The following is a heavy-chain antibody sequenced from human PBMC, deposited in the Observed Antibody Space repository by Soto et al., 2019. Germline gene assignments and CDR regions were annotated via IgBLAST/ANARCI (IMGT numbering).Heavy chain of an antibody. CDR3: ANMMYWSGYFGY. J-gene: IGHJ4*02. Sequence: QITLKESGPTLVKPTQTLTLTCTFSGFSLSTSGLGVGWIRQPPGKALEWLALIYWDDDKRYSPSLKTRLTITKDTSKNHVVLKMTNMDPVDTATYYCANMMYWSGYFGYCGQGTLVNVS. CDR1: GFSLSTSGLG. D-gene: IGHD2-8*02. CDR2: IYWDDDK. V-gene: IGHV2-5*02.